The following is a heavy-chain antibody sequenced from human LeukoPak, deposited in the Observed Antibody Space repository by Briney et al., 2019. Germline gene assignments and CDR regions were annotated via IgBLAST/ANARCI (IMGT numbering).Heavy chain of an antibody. J-gene: IGHJ5*02. CDR2: INPNNGNT. V-gene: IGHV1-8*03. CDR3: ARGRIAFT. D-gene: IGHD1-14*01. Sequence: ASVKVSCKASGYTFTNYDVNWVRQAAGQGLEWMGYINPNNGNTDYAQKFQGRITITRNTSISTAYMELSSLRSEDTAMYYCARGRIAFTWGQETLVTVSS. CDR1: GYTFTNYD.